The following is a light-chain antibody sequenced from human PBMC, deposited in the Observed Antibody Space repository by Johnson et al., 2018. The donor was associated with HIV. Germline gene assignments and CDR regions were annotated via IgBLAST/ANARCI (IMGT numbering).Light chain of an antibody. Sequence: QLVLTQPPSVSAAPGQKVTISCSGSSSNIGNNYVSWYQQLPGTAPKLLIYENNKRPSGIPDRFSGSKSGTSATLGITGLQTGDEADYYCGTWDSSLSAYVFGTGTKVTGL. CDR3: GTWDSSLSAYV. J-gene: IGLJ1*01. CDR1: SSNIGNNY. V-gene: IGLV1-51*02. CDR2: ENN.